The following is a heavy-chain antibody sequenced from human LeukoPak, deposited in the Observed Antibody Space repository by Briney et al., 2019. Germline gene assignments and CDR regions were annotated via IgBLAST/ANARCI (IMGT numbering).Heavy chain of an antibody. J-gene: IGHJ4*02. CDR2: IHISGST. D-gene: IGHD3-10*01. Sequence: SETLSLTCTVSGGSISSYYWGWIRQPAGKGLEWIGRIHISGSTNYNTSLESRVTMSVDTSKNQFSLKLSSVTAADTAVYYCARDPYGERGGFGQWGQGTLVTVSS. CDR1: GGSISSYY. V-gene: IGHV4-4*07. CDR3: ARDPYGERGGFGQ.